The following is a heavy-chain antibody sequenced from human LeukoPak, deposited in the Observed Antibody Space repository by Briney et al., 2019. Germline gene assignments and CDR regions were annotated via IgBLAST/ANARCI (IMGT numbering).Heavy chain of an antibody. J-gene: IGHJ4*02. CDR2: IIPIFGTA. D-gene: IGHD6-19*01. Sequence: SVKVSCKASGGTFSSYAISWVRQAPGPGLEWVGGIIPIFGTANYAQKFQGRVTITADESTSTAYMVLSSLRSEDTAVYYCASSGIAVHWGQGTLVTVSS. CDR1: GGTFSSYA. CDR3: ASSGIAVH. V-gene: IGHV1-69*13.